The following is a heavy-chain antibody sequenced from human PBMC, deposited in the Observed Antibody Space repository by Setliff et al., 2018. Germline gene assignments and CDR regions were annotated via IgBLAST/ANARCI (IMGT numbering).Heavy chain of an antibody. CDR2: ISGSGGST. J-gene: IGHJ4*02. CDR1: GFTFSSYA. CDR3: ASCSGGSCYRFDY. D-gene: IGHD2-15*01. V-gene: IGHV3-23*01. Sequence: GGSLRLSCAASGFTFSSYAMTWVRQAPGKGLEWVSVISGSGGSTYYADSVKGRFTISRDNSKNTLYLQMNSLGAEDTAVYYCASCSGGSCYRFDYWGQGTLVTVSS.